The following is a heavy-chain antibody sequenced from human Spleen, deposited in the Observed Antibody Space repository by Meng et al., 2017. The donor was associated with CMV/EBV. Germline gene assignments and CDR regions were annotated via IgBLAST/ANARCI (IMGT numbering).Heavy chain of an antibody. D-gene: IGHD5-24*01. J-gene: IGHJ6*02. V-gene: IGHV3-7*01. CDR3: AIPLDGYSKSYFYYGMDV. CDR2: IKQDGSDK. Sequence: GESMKISCAASGITFRCYWMSWVRQAPGKGLKWVANIKQDGSDKYYVDSVKGRFTISRDNADSSLYLQMNNLRDEDTAVYYCAIPLDGYSKSYFYYGMDVWGQGTTVTVSS. CDR1: GITFRCYW.